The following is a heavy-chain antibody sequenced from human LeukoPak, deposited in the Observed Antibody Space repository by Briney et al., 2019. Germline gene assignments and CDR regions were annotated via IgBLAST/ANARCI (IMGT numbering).Heavy chain of an antibody. CDR2: ISWNSGSI. CDR1: GFTFDDYA. CDR3: AKPGDILTGYSYYFDY. V-gene: IGHV3-9*01. J-gene: IGHJ4*02. Sequence: PGGSLRLSCAASGFTFDDYAMHWVRQAPGKGLEWVSGISWNSGSIGYADSVKGRFTISRDNAKNSLYLQMNSLRAEDTALYYCAKPGDILTGYSYYFDYWGQGTLVTVSS. D-gene: IGHD3-9*01.